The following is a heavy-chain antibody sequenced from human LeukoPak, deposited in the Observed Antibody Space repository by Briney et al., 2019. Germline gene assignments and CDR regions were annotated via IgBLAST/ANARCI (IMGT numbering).Heavy chain of an antibody. D-gene: IGHD3-10*01. CDR3: ARSMVRGVIGVLDY. CDR1: GFTFSSYA. J-gene: IGHJ4*02. Sequence: GGSLRLSCAASGFTFSSYAMHWVRQAPGKGLEWVADISYDGSNKYYADSVKGRFTISRDNSKNTLYLQMNSLRAEDTAVYYCARSMVRGVIGVLDYWGQGTLVTVSS. V-gene: IGHV3-30-3*01. CDR2: ISYDGSNK.